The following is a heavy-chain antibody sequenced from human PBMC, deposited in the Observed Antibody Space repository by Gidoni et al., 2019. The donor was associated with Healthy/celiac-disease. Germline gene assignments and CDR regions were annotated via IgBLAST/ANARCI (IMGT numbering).Heavy chain of an antibody. CDR2: IIPILGIA. CDR1: GGTFSSYT. D-gene: IGHD1-7*01. J-gene: IGHJ4*02. V-gene: IGHV1-69*02. CDR3: ARGSGTTGGDY. Sequence: QVQLVQSGAEVKKPGSSVKVSCTASGGTFSSYTISWVRQAPGQGLEWMGRIIPILGIANYAQKFQGRVTITADKSTSTAYMELSSLRSEDTAVYYCARGSGTTGGDYWGQGTLVTVSS.